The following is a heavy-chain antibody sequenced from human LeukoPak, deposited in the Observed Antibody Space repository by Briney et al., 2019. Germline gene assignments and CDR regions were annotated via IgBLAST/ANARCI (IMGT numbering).Heavy chain of an antibody. D-gene: IGHD3-9*01. CDR1: GFTFSSHA. V-gene: IGHV3-30-3*01. Sequence: GGSLRLSCAASGFTFSSHAMHWVRQTPGKGLEWVAVISYDGSSKFYADSVKGRFTISRDNSKNTLYLQMNSLRAEDTAVYYCAKDWTWNDILTGSDWGQGTLVTVSS. CDR2: ISYDGSSK. CDR3: AKDWTWNDILTGSD. J-gene: IGHJ4*02.